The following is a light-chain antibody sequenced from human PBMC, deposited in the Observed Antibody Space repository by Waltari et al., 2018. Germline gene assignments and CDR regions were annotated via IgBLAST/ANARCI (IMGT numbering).Light chain of an antibody. Sequence: DIQMTQYPSSLCASVGERVSITCRASQGISNYLAWYQQKPGKVPNLLIYSASTLQSGVPSRFSGSGSGTDFTLTISSLQPEDIGTYYCHRYDSAPLTFGGGTKVEIK. CDR2: SAS. V-gene: IGKV1-27*01. J-gene: IGKJ4*01. CDR1: QGISNY. CDR3: HRYDSAPLT.